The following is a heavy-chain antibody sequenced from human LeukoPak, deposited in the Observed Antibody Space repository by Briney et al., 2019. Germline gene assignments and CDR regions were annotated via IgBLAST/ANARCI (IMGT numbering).Heavy chain of an antibody. CDR1: GFTFSSYA. CDR2: ISDSGATT. J-gene: IGHJ4*02. D-gene: IGHD6-13*01. CDR3: AKMRRGYTSSSVGY. Sequence: GGSLRLSCAASGFTFSSYAMSWVRQAPGKGLEWVSTISDSGATTYYADSVKGRFTISRDNSKNTLYLQMNSLRAEDTAVYYCAKMRRGYTSSSVGYWGQGTLITVSS. V-gene: IGHV3-23*01.